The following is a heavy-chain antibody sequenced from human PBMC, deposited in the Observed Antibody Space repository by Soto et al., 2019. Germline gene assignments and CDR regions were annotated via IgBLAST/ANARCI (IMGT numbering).Heavy chain of an antibody. CDR1: GFTFGSYA. CDR3: AKPIGPIAYYFNN. Sequence: GGSLRLSCAASGFTFGSYAMSWVRQAPGKGLEWVSSIGGSGGSTYYADSVKGRFTISRDNSRNTLFLQMNSLGAEDTAIYHCAKPIGPIAYYFNNWGQGTLVTVSS. CDR2: IGGSGGST. V-gene: IGHV3-23*01. J-gene: IGHJ4*02. D-gene: IGHD6-13*01.